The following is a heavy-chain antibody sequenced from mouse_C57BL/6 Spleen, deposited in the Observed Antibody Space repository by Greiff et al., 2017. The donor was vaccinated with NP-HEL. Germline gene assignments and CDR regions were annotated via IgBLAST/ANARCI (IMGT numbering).Heavy chain of an antibody. CDR3: ARDGMHYGSSYGYFDV. D-gene: IGHD1-1*01. V-gene: IGHV5-16*01. Sequence: EVKLMESEGGLVQPGSSMKLSCTASGFTFSDYYMAWVRQVPEKGLEWVANINYDGSSTYYLDSLKSRFIISRDNAKNILYLQMSSLKSEDTATYYCARDGMHYGSSYGYFDVWGTGTTVTVSS. CDR2: INYDGSST. J-gene: IGHJ1*03. CDR1: GFTFSDYY.